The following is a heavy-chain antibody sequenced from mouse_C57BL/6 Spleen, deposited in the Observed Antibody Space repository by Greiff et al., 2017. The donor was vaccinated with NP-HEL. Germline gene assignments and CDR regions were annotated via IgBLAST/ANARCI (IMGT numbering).Heavy chain of an antibody. CDR1: GFSFNTYA. Sequence: EVQGVESGGGLVQPKGSLKLSCAASGFSFNTYAMNWVRQAPGKGLEWVARIRSKSNNYATYYADSVKDRFTISRDDSESMLYLQMNNLKTEDTAMYYCVRRRLSWFAYWGQGTLVTVSA. J-gene: IGHJ3*01. CDR3: VRRRLSWFAY. V-gene: IGHV10-1*01. D-gene: IGHD1-2*01. CDR2: IRSKSNNYAT.